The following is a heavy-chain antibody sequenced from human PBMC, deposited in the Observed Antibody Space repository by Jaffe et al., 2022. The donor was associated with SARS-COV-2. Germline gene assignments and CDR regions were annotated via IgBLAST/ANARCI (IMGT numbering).Heavy chain of an antibody. CDR3: ARDGHYDFWSGLLLRRDRKLDSYGMDV. V-gene: IGHV1-18*01. Sequence: QVQLVQSGAEVKKPGASVKVSCKASGYTFTSYGISWVRQAPGQGLEWMGWISAYNGNTNYAQKLQGRVTMTTDTSTSTAYMELRSLRSDDTAVYYCARDGHYDFWSGLLLRRDRKLDSYGMDVWGQGTTVTVSS. J-gene: IGHJ6*02. CDR2: ISAYNGNT. D-gene: IGHD3-3*01. CDR1: GYTFTSYG.